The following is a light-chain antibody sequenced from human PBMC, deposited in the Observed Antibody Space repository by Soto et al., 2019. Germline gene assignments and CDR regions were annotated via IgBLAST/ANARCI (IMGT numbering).Light chain of an antibody. CDR1: QSISSW. CDR2: KAS. J-gene: IGKJ1*01. V-gene: IGKV1-5*03. CDR3: QQYSSYSRT. Sequence: DIQMTQSPSTLSACVGDRVTITCGASQSISSWLAWYQQKPGKAPKLLIYKASSLESGVPSRFSGSGSGTEFTLTISSLQPDDFATYYCQQYSSYSRTFGQGTKVDIK.